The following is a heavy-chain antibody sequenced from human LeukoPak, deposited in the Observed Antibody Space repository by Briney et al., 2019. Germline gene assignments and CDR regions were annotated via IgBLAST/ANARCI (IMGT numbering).Heavy chain of an antibody. Sequence: GESLQISCQGSGYSFTSYWIVWVRQMPGKGLEWMGIIYPGDSDTRYSPSFQGQVTISADKSISTAYLQWSSLKASDTAMYYCARPPAGPYNWFDPWGQGTLVTVSS. D-gene: IGHD2-2*01. CDR2: IYPGDSDT. CDR3: ARPPAGPYNWFDP. V-gene: IGHV5-51*01. J-gene: IGHJ5*02. CDR1: GYSFTSYW.